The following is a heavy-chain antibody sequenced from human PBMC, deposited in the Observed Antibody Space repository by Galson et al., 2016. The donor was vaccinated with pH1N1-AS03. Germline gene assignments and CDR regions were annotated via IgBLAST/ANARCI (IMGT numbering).Heavy chain of an antibody. V-gene: IGHV2-5*02. CDR2: IYWDDDK. CDR1: GFPLSTSGVG. CDR3: ANTVAAAGDAPNDD. D-gene: IGHD6-13*01. J-gene: IGHJ4*02. Sequence: PALVKPTQTLTLTCTFSGFPLSTSGVGVGWIRQPPGKAPEWLALIYWDDDKRYSPSLKSRLTITKDTSKNQVVLTMTNMDPVDTATYYCANTVAAAGDAPNDDWGRGTLVTVSS.